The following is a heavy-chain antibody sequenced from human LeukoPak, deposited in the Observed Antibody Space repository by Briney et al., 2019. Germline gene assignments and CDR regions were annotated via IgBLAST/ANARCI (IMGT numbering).Heavy chain of an antibody. V-gene: IGHV4-39*01. J-gene: IGHJ4*02. CDR2: IYYSGST. CDR1: GGSLISDNFY. D-gene: IGHD1-26*01. Sequence: SETLSLTCAVSGGSLISDNFYWGWIRQPPGKGLEWIGRIYYSGSTYYNPSLNSRFTISVDTSKNRFSLKLSSVTAADTAVYSCARLRGTYYWYFDYWGQGTLVTVSS. CDR3: ARLRGTYYWYFDY.